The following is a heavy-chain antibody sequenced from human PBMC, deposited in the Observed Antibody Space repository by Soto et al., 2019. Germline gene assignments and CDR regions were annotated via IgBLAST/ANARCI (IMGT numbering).Heavy chain of an antibody. Sequence: QVQLQESGPGLVKPSGTLSLTCAVSSGSISSSNWWSWVRQPPGKGLEWIGEIYHSGSTNYNPSLKSRVTISVDQSKNQFSLKLSSVTTADTAVYYCATAVAGAKYYFDYWGQGTLVTVSS. J-gene: IGHJ4*02. CDR2: IYHSGST. D-gene: IGHD6-19*01. CDR3: ATAVAGAKYYFDY. CDR1: SGSISSSNW. V-gene: IGHV4-4*02.